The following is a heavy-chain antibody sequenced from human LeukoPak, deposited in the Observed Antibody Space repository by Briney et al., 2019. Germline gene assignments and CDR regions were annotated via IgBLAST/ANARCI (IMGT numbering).Heavy chain of an antibody. Sequence: SETLSLACTVSGDSISVYFWTWIRQPAGKGLEWIGRIHTSGDTKYNPSLKSRVIMSLDTSRNQFSLNLNSVTAADTAVYYCARGSVNYYHPFDYWGQGTLVTVSS. J-gene: IGHJ4*02. D-gene: IGHD1-26*01. CDR2: IHTSGDT. CDR3: ARGSVNYYHPFDY. V-gene: IGHV4-4*07. CDR1: GDSISVYF.